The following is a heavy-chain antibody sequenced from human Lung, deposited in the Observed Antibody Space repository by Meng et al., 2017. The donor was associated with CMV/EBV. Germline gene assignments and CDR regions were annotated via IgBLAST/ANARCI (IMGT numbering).Heavy chain of an antibody. Sequence: QSTLKELGPTLVKPTQTLTLTCTFSGFSLSTSEVGVGWIRQPPGKALEWLAVIYWDDDKRYSPSLKSRLTITKDTSKNQVVLTLTNMDPVDTATYYCALFTGSWFDPWGQGTLVTVSS. CDR2: IYWDDDK. J-gene: IGHJ5*02. CDR1: GFSLSTSEVG. V-gene: IGHV2-5*02. CDR3: ALFTGSWFDP. D-gene: IGHD1-14*01.